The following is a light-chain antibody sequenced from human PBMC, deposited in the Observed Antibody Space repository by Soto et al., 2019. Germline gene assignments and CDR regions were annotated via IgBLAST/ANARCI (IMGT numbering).Light chain of an antibody. V-gene: IGKV3-20*01. Sequence: ELVLRQSPGTLTLSPGERATLSCRASQSVSSSYLAWYQQKPGQAPRLLIYGASSRATGIPDRFSGSGSGTDFTLTISRLEPEDFSVYYCQQFDSSPPTFGQGTKVDIK. CDR1: QSVSSSY. CDR2: GAS. J-gene: IGKJ1*01. CDR3: QQFDSSPPT.